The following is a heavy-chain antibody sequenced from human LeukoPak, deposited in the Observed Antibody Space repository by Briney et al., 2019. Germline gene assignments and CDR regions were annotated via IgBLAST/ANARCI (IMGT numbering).Heavy chain of an antibody. CDR2: ISSSGSTI. J-gene: IGHJ4*02. CDR3: ARGINYYGSGSPSHYFDY. CDR1: GFTLSDYY. V-gene: IGHV3-11*04. D-gene: IGHD3-10*01. Sequence: GGSLRLSCAASGFTLSDYYMSWIRQAPGKGLEWVSYISSSGSTIYYADSVKGRFTISRDNAKNSLYLQMNSLGAEDTAVYYCARGINYYGSGSPSHYFDYWGQGTLVTVSS.